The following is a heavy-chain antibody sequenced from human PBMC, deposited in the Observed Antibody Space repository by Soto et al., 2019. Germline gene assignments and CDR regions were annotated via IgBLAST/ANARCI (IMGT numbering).Heavy chain of an antibody. D-gene: IGHD4-17*01. V-gene: IGHV3-33*01. CDR1: GCTFGRHG. Sequence: QVQLVESGGGVVQPGGSQRLSCAASGCTFGRHGMHWVRQAPGKGLEWVAVIGSDGRRDSYADSVKGRFTISRDNGQNTLYLQMNSLRAEDTAVYYCARDDDYGDNGLDYWGQGTLVTVSS. CDR2: IGSDGRRD. J-gene: IGHJ4*02. CDR3: ARDDDYGDNGLDY.